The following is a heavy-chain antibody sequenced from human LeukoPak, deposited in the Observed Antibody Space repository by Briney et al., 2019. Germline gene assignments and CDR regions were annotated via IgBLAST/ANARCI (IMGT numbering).Heavy chain of an antibody. CDR3: ARGAMIVVVIQETDAFDI. CDR2: INHSGST. V-gene: IGHV4-34*01. J-gene: IGHJ3*02. D-gene: IGHD3-22*01. CDR1: GGSFSGYY. Sequence: PSETLSLTCAVYGGSFSGYYWSWIRQPPGKGLEWIGEINHSGSTNYNPSLKSRVTISVDTSKNQFSLKLSSVTAADTAVYYCARGAMIVVVIQETDAFDIWGQGTMVTVSP.